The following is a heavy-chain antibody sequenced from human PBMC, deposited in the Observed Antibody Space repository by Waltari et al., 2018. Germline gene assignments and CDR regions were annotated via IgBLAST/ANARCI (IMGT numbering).Heavy chain of an antibody. CDR1: GGSNSSYY. CDR2: IYYSGST. J-gene: IGHJ4*02. V-gene: IGHV4-59*01. Sequence: QVQLQESGPGLVKPSETLSLTCTVSGGSNSSYYWSWIRQPPGKGLEWIGYIYYSGSTNYNPSLKSRVTISVDTSKNQFSLKLSSVTAADTAVYYCARVAPGAFDYWGQGTLVTVSS. CDR3: ARVAPGAFDY.